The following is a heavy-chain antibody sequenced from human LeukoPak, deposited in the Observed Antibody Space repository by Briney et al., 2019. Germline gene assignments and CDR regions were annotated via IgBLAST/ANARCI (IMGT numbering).Heavy chain of an antibody. V-gene: IGHV1-2*02. CDR3: ARSGWFGELSDY. Sequence: ASVKVSCKASGYTFTGYSMHWVRQAPGQGLEWMGWINPNSGGTNYAHNFQGRITMTRDTSISTVYMELSRLRSDDTAVYYCARSGWFGELSDYWGQGILVTVSS. J-gene: IGHJ4*02. D-gene: IGHD3-10*01. CDR2: INPNSGGT. CDR1: GYTFTGYS.